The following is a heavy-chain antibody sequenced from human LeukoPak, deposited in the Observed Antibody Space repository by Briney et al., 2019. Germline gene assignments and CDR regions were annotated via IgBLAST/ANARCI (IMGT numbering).Heavy chain of an antibody. CDR1: GYTFTTYG. CDR2: ISAYIGNT. CDR3: ARDLRFSDFGSSSWSDVFDI. D-gene: IGHD6-13*01. Sequence: ASEKVSCKASGYTFTTYGISWVRQAPGQGLEWMGWISAYIGNTYYAQKFQGRATMTTDTSTSTAYMELRSLRSDDTAVYYCARDLRFSDFGSSSWSDVFDIWGQGTMVTVSS. V-gene: IGHV1-18*01. J-gene: IGHJ3*02.